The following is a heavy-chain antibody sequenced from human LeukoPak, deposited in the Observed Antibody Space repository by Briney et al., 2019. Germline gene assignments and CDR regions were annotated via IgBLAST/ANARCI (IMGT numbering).Heavy chain of an antibody. V-gene: IGHV4-59*01. CDR3: ARDIVVAGGTNWFDP. CDR2: IYYSGST. D-gene: IGHD2-2*01. Sequence: SSETLSLTCTVSGGSISSYYWSWIRHPPGKGLECVGYIYYSGSTNYNPSLKSRVTISVDTSKNQFSLKLSSVTAADTAVYYCARDIVVAGGTNWFDPWGQGTLVTVSS. CDR1: GGSISSYY. J-gene: IGHJ5*02.